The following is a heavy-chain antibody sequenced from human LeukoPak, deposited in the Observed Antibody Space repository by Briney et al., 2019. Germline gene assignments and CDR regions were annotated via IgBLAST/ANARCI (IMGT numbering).Heavy chain of an antibody. D-gene: IGHD3-22*01. CDR2: INHSGST. CDR3: ARRKGTMIVVSFDY. CDR1: GGSFSGYY. J-gene: IGHJ4*02. V-gene: IGHV4-34*01. Sequence: PSETLSLTCAVYGGSFSGYYWSWIRQPPGKGLEWIGEINHSGSTNYNPSLKSRVTISVDTSKNQFSLKLSSVTAADTAVYYCARRKGTMIVVSFDYWGQGTLVTVSS.